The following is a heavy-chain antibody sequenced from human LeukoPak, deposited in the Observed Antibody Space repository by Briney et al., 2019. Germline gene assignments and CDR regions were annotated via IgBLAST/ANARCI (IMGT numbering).Heavy chain of an antibody. J-gene: IGHJ4*02. CDR2: IYSGGST. V-gene: IGHV4-4*07. D-gene: IGHD1-26*01. CDR1: GGPISSYY. Sequence: KPSETLSLTCTVSGGPISSYYWSWLRQPAGKGLEWIGRIYSGGSTNYNPSLKSRVTMSVDSSNNQFSLKLSSVTAADTAVFYCARENTGSYREFDYWGQGTLVTVSS. CDR3: ARENTGSYREFDY.